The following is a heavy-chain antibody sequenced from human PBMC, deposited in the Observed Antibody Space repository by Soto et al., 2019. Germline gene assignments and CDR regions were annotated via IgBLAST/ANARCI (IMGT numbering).Heavy chain of an antibody. J-gene: IGHJ4*02. Sequence: EVPLVESGGGLIQPGGSLRLSCAASGFTVSSNYMSWVRQAPGKGLEWVSVIYSGGSTYYADSVKGRFTISRDNSKNTLYLQMNSLRAEDTAVYYCARDYSGSYFFDYWGQGTLVTVSS. CDR2: IYSGGST. CDR1: GFTVSSNY. V-gene: IGHV3-53*01. CDR3: ARDYSGSYFFDY. D-gene: IGHD1-26*01.